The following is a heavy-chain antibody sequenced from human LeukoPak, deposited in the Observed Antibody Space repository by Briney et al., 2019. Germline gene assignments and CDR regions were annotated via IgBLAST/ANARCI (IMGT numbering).Heavy chain of an antibody. CDR2: ISNSGST. V-gene: IGHV4-61*01. CDR3: TRSPSGYRFDS. CDR1: GGYVNRGTFF. D-gene: IGHD3-22*01. J-gene: IGHJ4*02. Sequence: SETLSLTCAVSGGYVNRGTFFWTWIRKPPGKGLEWIGYISNSGSTNYHPSLKSRVTISSDTSKTQFTLKLTSVTAADTAVYYCTRSPSGYRFDSWGQGTLVTVSS.